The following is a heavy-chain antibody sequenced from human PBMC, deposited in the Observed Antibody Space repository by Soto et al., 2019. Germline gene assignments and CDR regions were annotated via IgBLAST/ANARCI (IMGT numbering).Heavy chain of an antibody. Sequence: PGGSLRLSCAASGFSFSSYGMHWLRQASGKGLEWVAVISYDGSNKYYADSVRGRFTTSRDNSNNTLYLKMNSLRPEDTAVFYCAKERMEQHQLLPFFDYWGQGTLVTVSS. D-gene: IGHD2-2*01. V-gene: IGHV3-30*18. J-gene: IGHJ4*02. CDR2: ISYDGSNK. CDR3: AKERMEQHQLLPFFDY. CDR1: GFSFSSYG.